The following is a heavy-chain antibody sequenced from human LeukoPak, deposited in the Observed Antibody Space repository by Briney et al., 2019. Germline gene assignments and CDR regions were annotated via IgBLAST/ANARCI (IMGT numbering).Heavy chain of an antibody. V-gene: IGHV1-8*01. J-gene: IGHJ5*02. CDR1: GYTFTSYD. Sequence: ASVKVSRKASGYTFTSYDINWVRQATGPGLEWMGWMNPNSGNTGYAQKFQGRVTMTRKTSISTAYMKLSSLRSGDTAVYYCARKSVGSSSWKAAFDPWGQGTLVTVSS. CDR2: MNPNSGNT. D-gene: IGHD6-13*01. CDR3: ARKSVGSSSWKAAFDP.